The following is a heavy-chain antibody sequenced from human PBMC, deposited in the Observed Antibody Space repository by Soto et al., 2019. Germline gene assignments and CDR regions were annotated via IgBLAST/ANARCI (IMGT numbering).Heavy chain of an antibody. CDR2: IYHSGST. CDR3: ARLGYCSGGSCYTNWFDP. J-gene: IGHJ5*02. Sequence: PSETLSLTCAVSGGSISSGGYSWSWIRQPPGKGLEWIGYIYHSGSTYYNPSLKSRVTISVDRSKNQFSLKLSSVTAADTAVYYCARLGYCSGGSCYTNWFDPWGQGTLVNVSS. D-gene: IGHD2-15*01. CDR1: GGSISSGGYS. V-gene: IGHV4-30-2*01.